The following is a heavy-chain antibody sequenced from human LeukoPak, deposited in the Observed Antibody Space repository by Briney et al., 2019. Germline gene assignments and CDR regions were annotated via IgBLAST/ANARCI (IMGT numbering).Heavy chain of an antibody. D-gene: IGHD2-21*02. J-gene: IGHJ3*01. CDR1: GYTFTNFG. V-gene: IGHV1-18*01. Sequence: ASVKVSCKASGYTFTNFGISWVRQAPGQGLEWMEWISAYNGNTIYAQMLQGRVTMTTDTSTNTAYMELRSLRSDDTAVYYCARDLHIVVLTGNHEGFDVWGPGTMVTVSS. CDR3: ARDLHIVVLTGNHEGFDV. CDR2: ISAYNGNT.